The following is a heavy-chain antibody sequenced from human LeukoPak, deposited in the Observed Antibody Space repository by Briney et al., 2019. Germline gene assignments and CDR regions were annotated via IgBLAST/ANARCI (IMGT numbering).Heavy chain of an antibody. J-gene: IGHJ3*02. D-gene: IGHD6-13*01. CDR1: GFTFSNYW. CDR2: IKEDESEK. Sequence: GGSLRLSCTVSGFTFSNYWMSWVRQAPGKGLEWVANIKEDESEKHYVDSVKGRCTISRDNAKNSLYLQMNSLRAEDTAVYYCARGVYAFDIWGQGTMITVSS. V-gene: IGHV3-7*01. CDR3: ARGVYAFDI.